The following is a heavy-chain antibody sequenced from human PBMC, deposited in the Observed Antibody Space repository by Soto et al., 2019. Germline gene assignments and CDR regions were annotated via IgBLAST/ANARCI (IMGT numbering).Heavy chain of an antibody. D-gene: IGHD3-10*01. CDR3: ARGRLLWFGAGYDAFDI. V-gene: IGHV3-30-3*01. CDR1: GFTFSSYA. J-gene: IGHJ3*02. CDR2: ISYDGSNK. Sequence: QVQLVESGGGVVQPGRSLRLSCAASGFTFSSYAMHWVRQAPGKGLEWVAVISYDGSNKYYADSVKGRFTISRDNSKNTLYLQMNSLRAEDPAVYYCARGRLLWFGAGYDAFDIWGQGTMVTVSS.